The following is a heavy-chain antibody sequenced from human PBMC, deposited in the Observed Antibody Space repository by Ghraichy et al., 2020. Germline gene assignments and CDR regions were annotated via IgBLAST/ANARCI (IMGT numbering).Heavy chain of an antibody. CDR2: ISSNADST. J-gene: IGHJ4*02. CDR3: VTRYAY. V-gene: IGHV3-64D*06. CDR1: GFSFIDYA. Sequence: GGSLRLSCSASGFSFIDYAMHWVRQAPGKGLEYVSAISSNADSTFYRVSVKGRFSISRDNSKNMLYLQMSSLRPEDTAIYYCVTRYAYWGQGTLVTVSS. D-gene: IGHD5-18*01.